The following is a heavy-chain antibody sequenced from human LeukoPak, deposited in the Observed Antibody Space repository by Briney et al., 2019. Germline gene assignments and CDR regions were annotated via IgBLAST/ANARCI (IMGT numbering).Heavy chain of an antibody. CDR1: GGSFNSYY. D-gene: IGHD5-18*01. J-gene: IGHJ4*02. Sequence: SETLSLTCTVSGGSFNSYYWSWIRQPPGKGLEWIGYIYYSGSTSYNPSLKSRVTISVDTSKTQFSLKLSSVTAADTAVYYCARGHSYGSYFDYWGQGTLVTVSS. CDR2: IYYSGST. V-gene: IGHV4-59*01. CDR3: ARGHSYGSYFDY.